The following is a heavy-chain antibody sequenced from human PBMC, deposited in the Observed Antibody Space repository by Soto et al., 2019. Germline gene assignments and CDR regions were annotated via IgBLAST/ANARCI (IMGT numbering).Heavy chain of an antibody. V-gene: IGHV4-30-2*01. J-gene: IGHJ5*02. CDR1: GGSISSGAYS. Sequence: QLQLQESGSGLVQPSQTLSLTCAVSGGSISSGAYSWSWIRQPPGKGLEWIGYIYHSGSTYYNQSLKSRVDLSVDRSNNQFSLKLSSVTAADTAGYYCARGYRVSNWFDPWGQGTLVTVSS. CDR2: IYHSGST. D-gene: IGHD2-2*02. CDR3: ARGYRVSNWFDP.